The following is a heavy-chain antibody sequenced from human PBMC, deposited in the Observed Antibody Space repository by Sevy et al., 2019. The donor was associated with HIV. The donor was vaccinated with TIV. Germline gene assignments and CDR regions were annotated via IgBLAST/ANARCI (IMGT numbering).Heavy chain of an antibody. CDR3: AKDVYDGSGYYPMGAFDI. D-gene: IGHD3-22*01. J-gene: IGHJ3*02. CDR2: VSGSGATT. CDR1: GFTFSSYA. V-gene: IGHV3-23*01. Sequence: GGSLRLSCAASGFTFSSYAMSWVRQAPGKGLEWVSGVSGSGATTLYADSVKGRFSISRDNSKNTLYLQINSLRAEDTAVYYCAKDVYDGSGYYPMGAFDIWGQGTMVTVSS.